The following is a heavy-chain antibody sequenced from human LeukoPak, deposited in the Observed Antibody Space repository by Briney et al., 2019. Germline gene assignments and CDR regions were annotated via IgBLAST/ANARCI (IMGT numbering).Heavy chain of an antibody. J-gene: IGHJ4*02. Sequence: SGTLSLTCIVSGDSVSSGSSYWSWLRQPPGKGLEWIGYVYYSGSTNYNPSLKSRVTISVDTSKNQFSLNLNSVTAADTAVYHCARGGCSGGSCREGYFDYWGQGTLVTVSS. CDR3: ARGGCSGGSCREGYFDY. CDR1: GDSVSSGSSY. CDR2: VYYSGST. V-gene: IGHV4-61*01. D-gene: IGHD2-15*01.